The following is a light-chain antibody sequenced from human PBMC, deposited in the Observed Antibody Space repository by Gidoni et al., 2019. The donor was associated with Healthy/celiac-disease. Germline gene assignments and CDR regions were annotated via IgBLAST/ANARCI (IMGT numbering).Light chain of an antibody. V-gene: IGKV3-15*01. Sequence: EIVMTQSPATLSVSPGERATLSCRASQSVSINLAWYQQNPGQAPRLLIYCASPRATGTPARFSGSGSGTEFTLTISSLQSEDVAVYYWQKYNNWPTFGGGTKVEIK. CDR2: CAS. J-gene: IGKJ4*01. CDR1: QSVSIN. CDR3: QKYNNWPT.